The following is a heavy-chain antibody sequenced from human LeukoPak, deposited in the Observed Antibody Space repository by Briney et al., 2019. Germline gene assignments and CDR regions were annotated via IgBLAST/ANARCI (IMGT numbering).Heavy chain of an antibody. Sequence: PGGSRRLSCAASGFTFSSYGMHWVRQAPGKGLEWVAVIWYDGSNKYYADSVKGRFTISRDNSKNTLYLQMNSLRAEDTAVYYCARAGGSIAAAYFDYWGQGTLVTVSS. V-gene: IGHV3-33*01. CDR3: ARAGGSIAAAYFDY. CDR1: GFTFSSYG. CDR2: IWYDGSNK. J-gene: IGHJ4*02. D-gene: IGHD6-13*01.